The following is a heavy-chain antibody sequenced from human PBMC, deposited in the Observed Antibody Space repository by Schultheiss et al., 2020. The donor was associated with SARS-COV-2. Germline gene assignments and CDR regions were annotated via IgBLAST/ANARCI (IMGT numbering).Heavy chain of an antibody. CDR2: ISSSGSTI. CDR1: GFTFSSYE. Sequence: GGSLRLSCAASGFTFSSYEMNWVRQAPGKGLEWVSYISSSGSTIYYADSVKGRFTISRDNAKNSLYLQMNSLRAEDTAVYYCARSYSSSWYWLRYYYGMDVWGQGTTVTVSS. J-gene: IGHJ6*02. V-gene: IGHV3-48*03. CDR3: ARSYSSSWYWLRYYYGMDV. D-gene: IGHD6-13*01.